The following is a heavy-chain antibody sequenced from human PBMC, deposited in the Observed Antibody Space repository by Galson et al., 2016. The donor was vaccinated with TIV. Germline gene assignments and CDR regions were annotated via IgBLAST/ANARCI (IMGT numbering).Heavy chain of an antibody. CDR2: TYYRSTWYN. J-gene: IGHJ4*02. D-gene: IGHD3-3*01. CDR3: ARGAPSVFGVIMTLDY. CDR1: GDSVSSTSAA. Sequence: CAISGDSVSSTSAAWNWIRQSPSRGLEWLGRTYYRSTWYNDYAASLKRRITINPDTSKNQFSLQLTSVTPKDAAVYYCARGAPSVFGVIMTLDYWGQGTLVTVSS. V-gene: IGHV6-1*01.